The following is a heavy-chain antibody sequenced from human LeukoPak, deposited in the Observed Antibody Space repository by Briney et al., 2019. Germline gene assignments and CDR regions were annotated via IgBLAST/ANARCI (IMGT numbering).Heavy chain of an antibody. V-gene: IGHV1-69*13. J-gene: IGHJ4*02. CDR3: ARDFDYRQYYDYWSGYYGY. CDR2: IIPIFGTA. Sequence: SVKVSCKASGGTFSSYAISWVRQAPGQGLEWMGGIIPIFGTANYAQKFQGRVTITADESTSTAYMELGSLRSEDTAVYYCARDFDYRQYYDYWSGYYGYWGQGTLVTVSS. CDR1: GGTFSSYA. D-gene: IGHD3-3*01.